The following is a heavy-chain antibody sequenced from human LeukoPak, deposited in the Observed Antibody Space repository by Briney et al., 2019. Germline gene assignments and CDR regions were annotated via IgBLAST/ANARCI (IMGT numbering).Heavy chain of an antibody. Sequence: PGGSLRLSCAASGFTFSSYAMHWVRQAAGKGLEWVAVISYDGDNKYYADSVKGRFTISRDNSKNTLYLQMNSLRAEDTAVYYCAKDFRVTMIVVLPGDAFDIWGQGTMVTVSS. J-gene: IGHJ3*02. V-gene: IGHV3-30-3*01. CDR2: ISYDGDNK. CDR1: GFTFSSYA. CDR3: AKDFRVTMIVVLPGDAFDI. D-gene: IGHD3-22*01.